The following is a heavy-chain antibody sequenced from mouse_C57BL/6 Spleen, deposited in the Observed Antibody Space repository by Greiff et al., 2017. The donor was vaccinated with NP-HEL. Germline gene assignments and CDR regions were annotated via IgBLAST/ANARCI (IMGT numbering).Heavy chain of an antibody. CDR2: IRSKSNNYAT. V-gene: IGHV10-1*01. J-gene: IGHJ1*03. CDR3: VREAPYFDV. Sequence: EVKVVESGGGLVQPKGSLKLSCAASGFSFNTYAMNWVRQAPGKGLEWVARIRSKSNNYATYYADSVKDRFTISRDDSESMLYLQMNNLKTDDTAMYYCVREAPYFDVWGTGTTVTVSS. CDR1: GFSFNTYA.